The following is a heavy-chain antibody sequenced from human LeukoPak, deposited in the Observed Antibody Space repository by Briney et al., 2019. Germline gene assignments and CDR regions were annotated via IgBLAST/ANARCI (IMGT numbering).Heavy chain of an antibody. D-gene: IGHD2-2*01. Sequence: EGSLRLSCAASGFTFSSYAMTWVRQAPGKGLEWVSAISGSGSSTYYGDSVKGRFTISRDNSKNTLYLQMNSLRAEDTAVYYCAKSGGYCSSTSCPPDPWGQGTLVTVSS. V-gene: IGHV3-23*01. CDR3: AKSGGYCSSTSCPPDP. CDR2: ISGSGSST. J-gene: IGHJ5*02. CDR1: GFTFSSYA.